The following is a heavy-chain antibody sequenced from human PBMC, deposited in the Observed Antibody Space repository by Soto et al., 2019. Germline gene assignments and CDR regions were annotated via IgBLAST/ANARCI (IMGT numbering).Heavy chain of an antibody. Sequence: ASVKVSCKASGYTFTSYAMHWVRQAPGQRLEWLGWINANTGNTEHSQKFQGRVTMTSNASATATYMELTNLRSDDTAVYYCATTVIIPDLVDSWGQGTLVTVSS. CDR1: GYTFTSYA. D-gene: IGHD4-17*01. V-gene: IGHV1-3*01. CDR2: INANTGNT. CDR3: ATTVIIPDLVDS. J-gene: IGHJ4*02.